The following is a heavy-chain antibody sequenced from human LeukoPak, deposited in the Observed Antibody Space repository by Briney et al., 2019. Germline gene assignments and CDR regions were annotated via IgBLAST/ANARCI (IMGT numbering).Heavy chain of an antibody. Sequence: PSQTLSLTWGISGXSVSSNSSTWNWIRQSPSRGLEWLGRTYYSSKWSNDFAVSVKSRITINPDTSKNQFSLQLNSVTPEDTAVYYCARGIADSTGYYYVDYWGQGTLVTVSS. J-gene: IGHJ4*02. CDR3: ARGIADSTGYYYVDY. CDR1: GXSVSSNSST. D-gene: IGHD3-22*01. V-gene: IGHV6-1*01. CDR2: TYYSSKWSN.